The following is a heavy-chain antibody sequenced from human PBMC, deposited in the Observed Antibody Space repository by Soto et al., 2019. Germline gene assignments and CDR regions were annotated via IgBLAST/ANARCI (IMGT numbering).Heavy chain of an antibody. CDR1: GYPVTAYY. Sequence: QLHLVQSGAVVKKPGASVTVSCSASGYPVTAYYMHWVRQAPGRGLEWMGGINPATGAAKYTQTLQGRVTMTRDTSTSTVFMELSGLTSEDTAVFYWAGGGGVGVAGSAAFDMWGQGTLVTVSS. J-gene: IGHJ3*02. CDR2: INPATGAA. CDR3: AGGGGVGVAGSAAFDM. V-gene: IGHV1-2*02. D-gene: IGHD3-3*01.